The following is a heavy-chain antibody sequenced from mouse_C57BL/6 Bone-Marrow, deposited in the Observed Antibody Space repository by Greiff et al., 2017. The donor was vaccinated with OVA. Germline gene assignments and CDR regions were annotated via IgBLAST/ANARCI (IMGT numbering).Heavy chain of an antibody. CDR3: STVIKAWFAY. CDR2: IRNKANGYTT. Sequence: DVMLVESGGGLVQPGGSLSLSCAASGFTFTDYYMSWVRQPPGKALEWLGFIRNKANGYTTEYSASVKGRFTISRDNSQSILYLQMNALRAEDSATYYCSTVIKAWFAYWGQGTLVTVSA. CDR1: GFTFTDYY. J-gene: IGHJ3*01. D-gene: IGHD6-1*01. V-gene: IGHV7-3*03.